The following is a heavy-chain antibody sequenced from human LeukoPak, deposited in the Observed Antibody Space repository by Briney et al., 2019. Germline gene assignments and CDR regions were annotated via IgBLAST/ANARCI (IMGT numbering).Heavy chain of an antibody. CDR3: AREYYYGSGSYYY. CDR2: ISRSSSYI. Sequence: PGRSLRPSCAPSGFTFSSYSMNWVRHAPGEGLEWVSSISRSSSYINYADSVKGRFTISRENAKNSLYLQMNSLRAEDTAVYYCAREYYYGSGSYYYWGQGTLVTVSS. CDR1: GFTFSSYS. J-gene: IGHJ4*02. D-gene: IGHD3-10*01. V-gene: IGHV3-21*01.